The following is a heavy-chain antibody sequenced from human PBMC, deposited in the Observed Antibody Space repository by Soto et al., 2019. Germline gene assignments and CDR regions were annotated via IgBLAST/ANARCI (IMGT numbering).Heavy chain of an antibody. D-gene: IGHD6-19*01. CDR3: AKYSSGWYGLGY. CDR1: GFTFSSYA. Sequence: HLGGSLRLSCAASGFTFSSYAMSWVRQAPGKGLEWVSAISGSGGSTYYADSVKGRFTISRDNSRNTLYLQMNSLRAEDTAVYYCAKYSSGWYGLGYWGQGTLVTVSS. CDR2: ISGSGGST. V-gene: IGHV3-23*01. J-gene: IGHJ4*02.